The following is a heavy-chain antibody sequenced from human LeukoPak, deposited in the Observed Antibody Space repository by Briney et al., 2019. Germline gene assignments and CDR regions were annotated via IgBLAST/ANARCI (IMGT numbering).Heavy chain of an antibody. CDR3: ARDKDHGDYFDY. CDR1: GGSISSYY. CDR2: IYYSGST. D-gene: IGHD4-17*01. V-gene: IGHV4-59*01. J-gene: IGHJ4*02. Sequence: SETLSLTCTVSGGSISSYYWSWIRRPPGKGLEWIEYIYYSGSTNYNPSLKSRVTISVDTSKNQFSLKLSSVTAADTAVYYCARDKDHGDYFDYWGQGTLVTVSS.